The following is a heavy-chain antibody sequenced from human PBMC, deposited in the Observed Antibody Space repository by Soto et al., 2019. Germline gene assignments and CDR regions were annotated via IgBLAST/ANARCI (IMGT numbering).Heavy chain of an antibody. CDR3: AKTGLRSDYRVADY. D-gene: IGHD3-10*01. Sequence: SETLSLTCTVSGGSISSRSSYWGWIRQPPGKGLEWIGSINYSGSTYYNPSLKSRITISVDTSKNQFSLKLSSVTAADTAVYFCAKTGLRSDYRVADYWDLRTLVTVSS. J-gene: IGHJ4*02. CDR2: INYSGST. V-gene: IGHV4-39*01. CDR1: GGSISSRSSY.